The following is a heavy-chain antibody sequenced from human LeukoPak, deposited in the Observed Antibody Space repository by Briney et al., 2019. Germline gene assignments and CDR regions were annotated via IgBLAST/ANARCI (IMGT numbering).Heavy chain of an antibody. V-gene: IGHV3-48*03. Sequence: GGSLRLSCAASGFTFSSYPMNWVRQAPGGGLEWVSYISGSDNTRSYADSVKGRFTISRDTAKSSLSLQMNSLRAEDTAVYYCARRAAAGHLDGFDIWGQGTLITVSS. CDR1: GFTFSSYP. CDR3: ARRAAAGHLDGFDI. CDR2: ISGSDNTR. D-gene: IGHD6-13*01. J-gene: IGHJ3*02.